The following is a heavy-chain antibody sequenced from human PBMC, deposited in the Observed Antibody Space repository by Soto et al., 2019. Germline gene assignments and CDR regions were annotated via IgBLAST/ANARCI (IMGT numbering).Heavy chain of an antibody. Sequence: LSLTCTVSGGSISSGGYYWSWIRQHPGKGLEWIGYIYYSGSTYYNPSLKSRVTISVDTSKNQFSLKLSSVTAADTAVYYCARDVIAAAGYYYYGMDVWGQGTTVTVSS. J-gene: IGHJ6*02. CDR3: ARDVIAAAGYYYYGMDV. D-gene: IGHD6-13*01. V-gene: IGHV4-31*03. CDR2: IYYSGST. CDR1: GGSISSGGYY.